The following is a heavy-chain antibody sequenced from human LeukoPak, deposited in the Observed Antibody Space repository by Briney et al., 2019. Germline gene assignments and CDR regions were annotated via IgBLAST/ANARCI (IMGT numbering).Heavy chain of an antibody. Sequence: GASVKVSCKSSGYTFTGYYIHWVRQAPGQGLEWMGWLNPNSGGTNYAQKFQGWVTMTRDTSISTAYMELSRLRSDDTAVYYCARESYYGSGRDLYYYYYGMDVWGQGTTVTVSS. CDR3: ARESYYGSGRDLYYYYYGMDV. J-gene: IGHJ6*02. V-gene: IGHV1-2*04. CDR1: GYTFTGYY. D-gene: IGHD3-10*01. CDR2: LNPNSGGT.